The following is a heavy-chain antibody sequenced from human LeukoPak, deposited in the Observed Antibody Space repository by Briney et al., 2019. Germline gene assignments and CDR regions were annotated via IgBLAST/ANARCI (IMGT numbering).Heavy chain of an antibody. D-gene: IGHD2-15*01. CDR3: ARVLRYCSGGNCYSGGLGYMDV. J-gene: IGHJ6*03. CDR1: GFTFSTYS. CDR2: ISRSGSTK. V-gene: IGHV3-48*04. Sequence: GGSLRLSCVVSGFTFSTYSMNWARQAPGKGLEWVSSISRSGSTKYYADSVKGRFTISRDNAKNSLFLQMNSLRAEDTAVYYCARVLRYCSGGNCYSGGLGYMDVWGKGTTVTISS.